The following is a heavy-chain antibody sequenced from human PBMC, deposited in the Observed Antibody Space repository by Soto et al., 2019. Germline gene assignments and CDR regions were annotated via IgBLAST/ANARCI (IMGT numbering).Heavy chain of an antibody. D-gene: IGHD3-3*01. Sequence: GGSLRLSCAASGFTFSDYYMSWIRQAPGKGLEWVSYISSSGSTIYYADSVKGRFTISRDNAKNSLYLQMNSLRAEDTAVYYCARAEYYDFWSGYLGATNYYGMDVWGQGTTVTVSS. CDR1: GFTFSDYY. CDR2: ISSSGSTI. CDR3: ARAEYYDFWSGYLGATNYYGMDV. V-gene: IGHV3-11*01. J-gene: IGHJ6*02.